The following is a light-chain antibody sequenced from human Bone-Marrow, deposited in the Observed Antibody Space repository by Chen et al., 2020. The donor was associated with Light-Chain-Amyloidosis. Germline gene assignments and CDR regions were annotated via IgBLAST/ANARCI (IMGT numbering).Light chain of an antibody. CDR1: YIGSTS. V-gene: IGLV3-21*02. Sequence: YVLTQASSVSVAPGPTATVACGVKYIGSTSVHCYQQTPGQAPLLVGYDDSDRPSGIPERLAGSNSGSTATLTSSRVEAGDEADYYCQVWDRSSDRPVFGGGTKLTVL. CDR3: QVWDRSSDRPV. CDR2: DDS. J-gene: IGLJ3*02.